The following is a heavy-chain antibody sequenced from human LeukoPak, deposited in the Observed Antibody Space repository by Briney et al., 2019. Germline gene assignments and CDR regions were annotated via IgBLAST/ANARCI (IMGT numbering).Heavy chain of an antibody. V-gene: IGHV3-33*01. CDR2: IWYDGSNK. J-gene: IGHJ3*02. Sequence: GRSLRLSCAASGFTFSSYGMHWVRQAPGKGLEGVAVIWYDGSNKYYADSVKGRFTISRDNSKNTLYLQMNSLRAEDTAVYYCARGREYCSSTSCRDAFDIWGLGTMVTVSS. CDR3: ARGREYCSSTSCRDAFDI. CDR1: GFTFSSYG. D-gene: IGHD2-2*01.